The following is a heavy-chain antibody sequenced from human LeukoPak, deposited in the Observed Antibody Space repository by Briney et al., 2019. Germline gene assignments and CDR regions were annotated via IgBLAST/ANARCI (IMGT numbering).Heavy chain of an antibody. CDR2: ISYDGSNK. Sequence: GRSLRLSCAASGFTFSSYAMHWVRQAPGKGLEWVAVISYDGSNKYYADSVKGRFTISRDNSKNTLYLQMNSLRAEDTAVYYCAKEYGSGSYPPTPFGYWGQGTLITVSS. CDR1: GFTFSSYA. CDR3: AKEYGSGSYPPTPFGY. V-gene: IGHV3-30-3*01. J-gene: IGHJ4*02. D-gene: IGHD3-10*01.